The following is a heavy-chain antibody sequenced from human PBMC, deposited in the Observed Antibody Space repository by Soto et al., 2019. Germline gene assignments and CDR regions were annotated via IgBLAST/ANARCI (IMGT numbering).Heavy chain of an antibody. CDR3: TTGALRFLEWLPNQVDY. CDR1: GFTFSNAW. Sequence: LRLSCAASGFTFSNAWMSWVRQAPGKGLEWVGRIKSKTDGGTTDYAAPVKGRFTISRDDSKNTLYLQMNSLKTEDTAVYYCTTGALRFLEWLPNQVDYWGQGTLVTVSS. D-gene: IGHD3-3*01. J-gene: IGHJ4*02. V-gene: IGHV3-15*01. CDR2: IKSKTDGGTT.